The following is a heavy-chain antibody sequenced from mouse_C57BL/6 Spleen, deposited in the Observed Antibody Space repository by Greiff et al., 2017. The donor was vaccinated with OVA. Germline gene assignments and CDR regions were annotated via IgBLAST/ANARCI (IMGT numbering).Heavy chain of an antibody. D-gene: IGHD2-5*01. Sequence: EVKLVESGGDLVKPGGSLKLSCAASGFTFSSYGMSWVRQTPDKRLEWVATISSGGSYTYYPDSVKGRFTISRDNAKNTLYLQMSSLKSEDTAMYYCARRTYYSNYEYFDYWGQGTTLTVSS. CDR1: GFTFSSYG. J-gene: IGHJ2*01. CDR2: ISSGGSYT. V-gene: IGHV5-6*01. CDR3: ARRTYYSNYEYFDY.